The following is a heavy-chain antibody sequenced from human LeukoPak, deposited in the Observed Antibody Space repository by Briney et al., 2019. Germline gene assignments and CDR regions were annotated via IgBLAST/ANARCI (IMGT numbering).Heavy chain of an antibody. CDR2: ISSSGSTI. CDR1: GFTFSDYY. J-gene: IGHJ4*02. D-gene: IGHD2-2*02. CDR3: ARVVVVPAAIPSY. V-gene: IGHV3-11*04. Sequence: GGSLRLSXAASGFTFSDYYMSWIRQTPGKGLEWVSYISSSGSTIYYADSVKGRFTISRDNAKNSLYLQMNGLRAEDTAVYYCARVVVVPAAIPSYWGQGTLVTVSS.